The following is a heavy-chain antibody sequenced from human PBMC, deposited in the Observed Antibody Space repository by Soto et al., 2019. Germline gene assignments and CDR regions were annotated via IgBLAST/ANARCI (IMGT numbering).Heavy chain of an antibody. D-gene: IGHD3-9*01. CDR3: SKRYDILTGPDY. J-gene: IGHJ4*02. Sequence: PGGSVRLSCAASGFTFSSYAMSWVRQAPGKGLEWVSTISGSGDSTYYADSVKGRFTISRDNSKNTLFLQMNTLRAEDTALYYCSKRYDILTGPDYWGQGTLVTVSS. V-gene: IGHV3-23*01. CDR2: ISGSGDST. CDR1: GFTFSSYA.